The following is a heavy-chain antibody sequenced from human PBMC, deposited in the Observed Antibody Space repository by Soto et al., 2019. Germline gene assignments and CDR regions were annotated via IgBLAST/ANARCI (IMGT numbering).Heavy chain of an antibody. CDR1: GFTFSSYG. D-gene: IGHD1-26*01. J-gene: IGHJ4*02. V-gene: IGHV3-30*18. CDR2: ISYDGSNK. CDR3: AKVPGATLSYFDY. Sequence: QVQLVESGGGVVQPGRSLRLSCAASGFTFSSYGTHWVRQAPGKGLEWVAVISYDGSNKYYADSVKGRFTISRDNSKNTLYLQMNSLRAEDTAVYYCAKVPGATLSYFDYWGQGTLVTVSS.